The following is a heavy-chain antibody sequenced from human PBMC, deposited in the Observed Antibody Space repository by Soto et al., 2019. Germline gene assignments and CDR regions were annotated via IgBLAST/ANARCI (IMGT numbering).Heavy chain of an antibody. CDR2: ISYDGTNK. J-gene: IGHJ4*02. D-gene: IGHD2-21*02. CDR3: ARDLPAYCGDDCSSY. V-gene: IGHV3-30-3*01. CDR1: GFTFSSYV. Sequence: QVHLVESGGGVVQPGRSLGLSCAASGFTFSSYVMHWVRQAPGMGLEWVALISYDGTNKYYAYSVKGRFTISRDNSKNTLYLQMNSLRAEDTAVYYCARDLPAYCGDDCSSYWGQGTLVTVSS.